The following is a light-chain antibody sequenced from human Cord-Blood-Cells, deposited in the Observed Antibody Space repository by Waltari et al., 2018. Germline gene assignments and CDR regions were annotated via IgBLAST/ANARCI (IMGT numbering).Light chain of an antibody. J-gene: IGKJ2*03. CDR2: GAS. CDR3: QQYNNWPPYS. V-gene: IGKV3-15*01. Sequence: EIVMTQSQATLSVSPRERATLSCRASQSVSINLAWYQQKPGQAPRLLIYGASTRATCIPARFSGSGSGTEVTLTISSLQSEDFAVYYCQQYNNWPPYSFGQGTKLEIK. CDR1: QSVSIN.